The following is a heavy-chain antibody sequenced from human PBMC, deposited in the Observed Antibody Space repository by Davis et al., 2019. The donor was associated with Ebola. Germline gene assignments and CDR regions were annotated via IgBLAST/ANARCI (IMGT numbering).Heavy chain of an antibody. CDR1: GGSISSYY. V-gene: IGHV4-59*08. J-gene: IGHJ4*02. Sequence: GSLRLSCTVSGGSISSYYWSWIRQPPGKGLEWIGYIYYSGSTNYNPSLKSRVTISVDTSKNQFSLKLSSVTAADTAVYYCARNPPNHYYDSSGYYGSPGYFDYWGQGTLVTVSS. CDR2: IYYSGST. D-gene: IGHD3-22*01. CDR3: ARNPPNHYYDSSGYYGSPGYFDY.